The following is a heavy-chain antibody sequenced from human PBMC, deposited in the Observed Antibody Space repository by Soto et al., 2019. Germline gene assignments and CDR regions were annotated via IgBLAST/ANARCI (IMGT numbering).Heavy chain of an antibody. Sequence: SVKVSSKASRFAFSSYAISWVRQAPGQGLEWMGGIIPILGTANYAQKFQGRVTITADESTSTAYMELSSLRSEDTAVYYCVRGRVNYCYGMDVWGKGTTVTVSS. D-gene: IGHD6-13*01. CDR2: IIPILGTA. V-gene: IGHV1-69*13. J-gene: IGHJ6*04. CDR3: VRGRVNYCYGMDV. CDR1: RFAFSSYA.